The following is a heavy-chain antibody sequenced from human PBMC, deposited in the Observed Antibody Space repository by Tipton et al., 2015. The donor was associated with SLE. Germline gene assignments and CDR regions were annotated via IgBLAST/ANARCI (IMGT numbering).Heavy chain of an antibody. J-gene: IGHJ4*02. D-gene: IGHD3-9*01. Sequence: TLSLTCTVSGGSLSTSSYYWGWIRQPPGKGLEWIGTVYDSESTYYNPSLKSRVTISVDTSKNQFSLKLSSVTAADTAVYYCARTPRYYDMLTSYYMPPDYWGQGPRVTVSS. V-gene: IGHV4-39*07. CDR3: ARTPRYYDMLTSYYMPPDY. CDR1: GGSLSTSSYY. CDR2: VYDSEST.